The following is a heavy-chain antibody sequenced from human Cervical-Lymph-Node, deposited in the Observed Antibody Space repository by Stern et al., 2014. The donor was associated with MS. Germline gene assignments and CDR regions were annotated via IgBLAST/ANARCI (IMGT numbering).Heavy chain of an antibody. Sequence: QVQLQESGPGLVKPSETLSLTCTVSGGSISSYYWSWIRQPPGQGLEWIGYIYCSGSTNYNPSPKSRVTISVDTSKNQFSLKLSSVTAADTAVYYCARVGVVTQYYFDYWGQGTLVTVSS. D-gene: IGHD4-23*01. J-gene: IGHJ4*02. CDR2: IYCSGST. V-gene: IGHV4-59*01. CDR3: ARVGVVTQYYFDY. CDR1: GGSISSYY.